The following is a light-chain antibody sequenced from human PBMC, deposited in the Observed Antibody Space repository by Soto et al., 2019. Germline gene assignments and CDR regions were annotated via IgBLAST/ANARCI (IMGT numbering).Light chain of an antibody. CDR2: DVT. Sequence: QSALTQPASVSGSPGQSITISCSGTSGDVGGHNYVCWYQQHPGKAPKPMIYDVTYRPSGVSNRFSASKSGNTASLTISGLQAEDEADYYCSSYSRTNTLIFGGGTKVTVL. CDR1: SGDVGGHNY. CDR3: SSYSRTNTLI. V-gene: IGLV2-14*03. J-gene: IGLJ2*01.